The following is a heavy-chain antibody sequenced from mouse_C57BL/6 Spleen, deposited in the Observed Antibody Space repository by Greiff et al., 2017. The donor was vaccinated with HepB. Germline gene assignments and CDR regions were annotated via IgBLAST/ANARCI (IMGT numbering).Heavy chain of an antibody. D-gene: IGHD2-1*01. J-gene: IGHJ4*01. V-gene: IGHV1-26*01. Sequence: EVQLQQSGPELVKPGASVKISCKASGYTFTDYYMNWVKQSHGKSLEWIGDINPNNGGTSYNQKFKGKATLTVDKSSSTAYMELRSLTSEASAVYYCAGDYGNYEGMDYWGQGTSVTVSS. CDR3: AGDYGNYEGMDY. CDR1: GYTFTDYY. CDR2: INPNNGGT.